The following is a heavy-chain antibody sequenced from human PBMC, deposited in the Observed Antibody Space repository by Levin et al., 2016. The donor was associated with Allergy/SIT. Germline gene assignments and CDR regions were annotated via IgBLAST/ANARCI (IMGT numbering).Heavy chain of an antibody. Sequence: ASVKVSCKASGYTFTSYAMHWVRQAPGQRLEWMGWINAGNGNTKYSQRFRGRVTITRDTSASTAYMELGSLRSEDTALYYCARGLFGSGSYIPLDYWGQGTLVTVSS. CDR2: INAGNGNT. V-gene: IGHV1-3*01. D-gene: IGHD3-10*01. CDR1: GYTFTSYA. CDR3: ARGLFGSGSYIPLDY. J-gene: IGHJ4*02.